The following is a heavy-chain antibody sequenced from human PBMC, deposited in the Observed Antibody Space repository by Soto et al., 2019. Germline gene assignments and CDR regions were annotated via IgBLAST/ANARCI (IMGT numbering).Heavy chain of an antibody. CDR2: ITDNGRNT. CDR3: AKERPTTTAFDY. D-gene: IGHD4-17*01. CDR1: GLTFHRDG. Sequence: GGSLRLSCAASGLTFHRDGMSWVRQAPGKGLEWVSLITDNGRNTYYADSVKGRFTISRDNTKNTPFLQMNSLRAEETAVYYCAKERPTTTAFDYWGQGALVTVSS. J-gene: IGHJ4*02. V-gene: IGHV3-23*01.